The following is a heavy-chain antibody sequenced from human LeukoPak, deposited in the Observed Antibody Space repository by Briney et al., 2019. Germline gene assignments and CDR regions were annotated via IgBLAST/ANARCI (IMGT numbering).Heavy chain of an antibody. V-gene: IGHV4-39*01. J-gene: IGHJ4*02. Sequence: PSETLSLTCTVSGDSVGSSNNYWAWVRQPPGKGLEWLGSIFYSGSTYYNPSLKSRVTISVDTSKNQFSLNLYSVTAADTATYSSSFFAYWGQGTLVTVSS. D-gene: IGHD6-13*01. CDR2: IFYSGST. CDR3: SFFAY. CDR1: GDSVGSSNNY.